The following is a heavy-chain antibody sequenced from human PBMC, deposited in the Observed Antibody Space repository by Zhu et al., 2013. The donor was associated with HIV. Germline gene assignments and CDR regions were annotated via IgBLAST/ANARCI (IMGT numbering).Heavy chain of an antibody. CDR1: GYTFTRHG. V-gene: IGHV1-18*01. Sequence: QVQLVQSGAEVKKPGASMKVSCTASGYTFTRHGITWVRQAPGQGLEWMGWISGYNGNTNFAQKLQGRVTMSTDTSTSTAYMELRSLRSDDTAVYYCARVAPNYRDYHGPSDYWGQGTLVTVSS. D-gene: IGHD4-17*01. CDR3: ARVAPNYRDYHGPSDY. J-gene: IGHJ4*02. CDR2: ISGYNGNT.